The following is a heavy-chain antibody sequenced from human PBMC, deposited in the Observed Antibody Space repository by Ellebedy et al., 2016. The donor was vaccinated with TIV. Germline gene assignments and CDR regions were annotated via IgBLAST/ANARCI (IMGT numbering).Heavy chain of an antibody. J-gene: IGHJ4*02. Sequence: ASVKVSCXASGYTFTSHTIDWVRQAPGQRLEWLGWINAGNGNTKYPQKFQGRVTITRDTSASTVYMEMSSLRSEDTAVFYCARDPEGAYYYGSGKFDYWGQGTLVTVSS. CDR2: INAGNGNT. CDR1: GYTFTSHT. D-gene: IGHD3-10*01. CDR3: ARDPEGAYYYGSGKFDY. V-gene: IGHV1-3*01.